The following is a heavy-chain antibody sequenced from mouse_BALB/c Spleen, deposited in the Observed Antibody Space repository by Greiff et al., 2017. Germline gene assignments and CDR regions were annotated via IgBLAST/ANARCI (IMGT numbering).Heavy chain of an antibody. J-gene: IGHJ2*01. Sequence: QVQLQQSGPELVKPGASVKISCKASGYAFSSSWMNWVKQRPGQGLEWIGRIYPGDGDTNYNGKFKGKATLTADKSSSTAYMQLSSLTSVDSAVYFCASEGFDYWGQGTTLTVSS. CDR2: IYPGDGDT. V-gene: IGHV1-82*01. CDR3: ASEGFDY. CDR1: GYAFSSSW.